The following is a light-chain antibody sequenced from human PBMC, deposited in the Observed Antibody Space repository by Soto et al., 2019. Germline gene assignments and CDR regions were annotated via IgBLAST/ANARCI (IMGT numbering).Light chain of an antibody. CDR3: ETWDSKTYV. Sequence: QTVVTQSSSASASLGSSVKLTCTLSSGHSSYIIAWHQQQPGKAPRYLMKLEGSGSYNKASGVPDRFSGSSSGADRYLTISNLQFEDEADYYCETWDSKTYVFGTGTKLTVL. J-gene: IGLJ1*01. V-gene: IGLV4-60*02. CDR1: SGHSSYI. CDR2: LEGSGSY.